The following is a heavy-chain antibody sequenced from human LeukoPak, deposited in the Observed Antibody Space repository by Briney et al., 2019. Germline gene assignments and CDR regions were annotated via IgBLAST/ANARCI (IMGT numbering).Heavy chain of an antibody. Sequence: ASVKVSCKASGYTFTGYYMHWVRQAPGQGLEWMGWINPNSGGTNYAQKFQGWVTMTRDTSISTTYMELSRLRSDDTAVYYCARVTTLDAFDIWGQGTMVTVSS. V-gene: IGHV1-2*04. D-gene: IGHD4-17*01. CDR3: ARVTTLDAFDI. CDR1: GYTFTGYY. J-gene: IGHJ3*02. CDR2: INPNSGGT.